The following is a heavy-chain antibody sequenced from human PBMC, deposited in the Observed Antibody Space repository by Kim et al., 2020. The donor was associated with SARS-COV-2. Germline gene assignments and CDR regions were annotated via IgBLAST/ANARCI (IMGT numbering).Heavy chain of an antibody. CDR3: VKGGAH. V-gene: IGHV3-74*01. CDR2: NNGARST. Sequence: NNGARSTGNPDSVKGRFTISRDNAKNPVNLQMNSLRGDDTAMYYCVKGGAHWGQGSLVTVSS. J-gene: IGHJ4*02. D-gene: IGHD2-15*01.